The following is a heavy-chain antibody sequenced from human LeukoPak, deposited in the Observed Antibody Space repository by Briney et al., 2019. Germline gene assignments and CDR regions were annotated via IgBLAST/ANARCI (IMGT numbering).Heavy chain of an antibody. CDR1: GFTFSSYG. Sequence: NPGGSLRLSCAASGFTFSSYGMHWVRQAPGKGLEWVAVISYDGSNKYYADSVKGRFTISRDNSKNTLYLQMNSLRAEDTAVYYCAKDSCSSTSCYWDSVLYYFDYWGQGTLVTVSS. V-gene: IGHV3-30*18. CDR3: AKDSCSSTSCYWDSVLYYFDY. J-gene: IGHJ4*02. CDR2: ISYDGSNK. D-gene: IGHD2-2*01.